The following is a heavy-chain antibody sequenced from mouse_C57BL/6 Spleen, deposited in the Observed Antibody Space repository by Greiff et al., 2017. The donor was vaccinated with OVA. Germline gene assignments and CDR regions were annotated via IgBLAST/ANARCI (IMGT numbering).Heavy chain of an antibody. CDR3: ARIYDGYYNAMDY. CDR2: IDPSDSYT. V-gene: IGHV1-50*01. J-gene: IGHJ4*01. D-gene: IGHD2-3*01. Sequence: QVQLQQPGAELVKPGASVKLSCKASGYTFTSYWMQWVKQRPGQGLEWIGEIDPSDSYTNYNQKFKGKATLTVDPSSSTAYMQLSSLTSEDSAVYDCARIYDGYYNAMDYWGQGTSVTVSS. CDR1: GYTFTSYW.